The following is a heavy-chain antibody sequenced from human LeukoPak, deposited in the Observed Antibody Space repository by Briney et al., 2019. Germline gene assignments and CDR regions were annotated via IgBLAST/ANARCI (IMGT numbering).Heavy chain of an antibody. CDR2: IYYSGST. Sequence: PSETLSLTCTVSGGSISSSSYYWGWIRQPPGKRLEWIGSIYYSGSTYYNPSLKSRVTISVDTSKNQFSLKLSSVTAADTAVYYCARTSYLYFDYWGQGTLVTVSS. D-gene: IGHD3-16*02. CDR3: ARTSYLYFDY. J-gene: IGHJ4*02. CDR1: GGSISSSSYY. V-gene: IGHV4-39*01.